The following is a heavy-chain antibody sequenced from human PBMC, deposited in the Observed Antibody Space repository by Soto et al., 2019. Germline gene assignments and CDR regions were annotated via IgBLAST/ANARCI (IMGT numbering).Heavy chain of an antibody. D-gene: IGHD3-16*01. CDR2: IYYSGST. V-gene: IGHV4-31*03. Sequence: CTVSGGSISSGVYYWSWIRQHPGKGLEWNGYIYYSGSTYYNPSLKSRVTISVDTSKNQFSLELSSVTAADTAVYYCARVRWITKDSVDYWGQGTLVTVSS. CDR1: GGSISSGVYY. J-gene: IGHJ4*02. CDR3: ARVRWITKDSVDY.